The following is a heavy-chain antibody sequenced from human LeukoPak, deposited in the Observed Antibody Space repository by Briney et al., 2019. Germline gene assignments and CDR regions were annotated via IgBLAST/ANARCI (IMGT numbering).Heavy chain of an antibody. CDR2: ISDSGGRT. V-gene: IGHV3-23*01. D-gene: IGHD5-18*01. Sequence: GGSLRLSCAVSGITLSNYGMSWVRQAPGKGLEWVAGISDSGGRTNYADSVKGRFTISRDNPKNTLYLQMNSLRAEDTAVYYCAKGYSGYSYGYYFDYWGQGTLVTVSS. CDR1: GITLSNYG. CDR3: AKGYSGYSYGYYFDY. J-gene: IGHJ4*02.